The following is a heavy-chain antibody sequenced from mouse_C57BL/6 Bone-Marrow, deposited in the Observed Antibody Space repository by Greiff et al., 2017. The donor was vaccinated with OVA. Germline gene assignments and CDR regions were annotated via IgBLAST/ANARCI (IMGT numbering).Heavy chain of an antibody. V-gene: IGHV5-17*01. J-gene: IGHJ1*03. CDR3: ARAYGPPSYWYFDV. CDR2: ISSGSSTI. Sequence: DVMLVESGGGLVKPGGSLKLSCAASGFTFSDYGMHWVRQAPEKGLEWVAYISSGSSTIYYADTVTGRFTISRDNAKTTLFLQMTSLRSEDTAMYYCARAYGPPSYWYFDVWGTGTTVTVSS. D-gene: IGHD1-1*01. CDR1: GFTFSDYG.